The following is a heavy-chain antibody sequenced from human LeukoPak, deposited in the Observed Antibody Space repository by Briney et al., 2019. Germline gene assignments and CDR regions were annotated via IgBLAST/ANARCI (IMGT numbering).Heavy chain of an antibody. J-gene: IGHJ4*02. Sequence: PGGSLRLSCSASGFSFATYDMNWVRQAPGGGLEWISSIGTTGDTHYPDSLKGRFTISRENAKNSVYLQMHTLGVGDTAVYYCARSPPDFFFARGYYIDAWGQGTLVTVSS. CDR1: GFSFATYD. V-gene: IGHV3-13*04. CDR2: IGTTGDT. CDR3: ARSPPDFFFARGYYIDA. D-gene: IGHD3-3*01.